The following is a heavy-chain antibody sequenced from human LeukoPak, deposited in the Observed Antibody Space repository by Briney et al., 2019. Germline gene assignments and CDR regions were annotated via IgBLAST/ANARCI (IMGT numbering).Heavy chain of an antibody. CDR3: ARNWFDP. CDR1: GFTVSSDY. V-gene: IGHV3-53*05. J-gene: IGHJ5*02. CDR2: IYSGGST. Sequence: GGSLRLSCAASGFTVSSDYMSWVRQAPGKGLEWVSVIYSGGSTYYADSVKGRFTISRDKSKNTVYLQINSLRFEDTAMYYCARNWFDPWGQGTLVTVSS.